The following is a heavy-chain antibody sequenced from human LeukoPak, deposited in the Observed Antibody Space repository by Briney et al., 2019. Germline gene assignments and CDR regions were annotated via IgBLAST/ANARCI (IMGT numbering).Heavy chain of an antibody. J-gene: IGHJ4*02. CDR1: GFTFSNYW. CDR3: ASYFRCSGATCYTNY. D-gene: IGHD2-2*02. Sequence: GGSLRLSCAASGFTFSNYWMHWVRQAPGKGLEWVSYISSSSSTIYYADSVKGRFTISRDNAKNTLYLQMNSLRAEDTAVYYCASYFRCSGATCYTNYWGQGTLVTVSS. CDR2: ISSSSSTI. V-gene: IGHV3-48*04.